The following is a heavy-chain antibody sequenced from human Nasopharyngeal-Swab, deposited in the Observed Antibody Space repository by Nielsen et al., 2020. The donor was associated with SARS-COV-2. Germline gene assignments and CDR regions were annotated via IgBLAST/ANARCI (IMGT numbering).Heavy chain of an antibody. D-gene: IGHD5-18*01. Sequence: GGSLRLSCPASGFTFSSYWMHWVRQATGKGLEWVAVISYDGSNKYYEDSVKGRFTISRDNSKNTLYLQMNSLRAEDTAVYYCARPRGYSYGTYFDYWGQGTLVTVSS. CDR1: GFTFSSYW. V-gene: IGHV3-30-3*01. CDR2: ISYDGSNK. J-gene: IGHJ4*02. CDR3: ARPRGYSYGTYFDY.